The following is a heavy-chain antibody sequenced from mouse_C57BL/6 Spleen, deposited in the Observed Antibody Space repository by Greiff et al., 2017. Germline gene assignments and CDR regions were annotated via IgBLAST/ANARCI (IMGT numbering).Heavy chain of an antibody. CDR3: ARHRADGYLYYFDY. V-gene: IGHV5-6*01. CDR2: ISSGGSST. CDR1: GFTFSSYG. J-gene: IGHJ2*01. Sequence: EVQLQESGGDLVKPGGSLKLSCAASGFTFSSYGMSWVRQTPDKRLEWVATISSGGSSTYYPDSVKGRFSISRDNAKNTLYLQMSSLKSEDTAMYYCARHRADGYLYYFDYWGQGTTLTVSS. D-gene: IGHD2-3*01.